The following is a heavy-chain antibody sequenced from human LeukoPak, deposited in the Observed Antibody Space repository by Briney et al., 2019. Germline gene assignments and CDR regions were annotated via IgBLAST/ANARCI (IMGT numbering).Heavy chain of an antibody. V-gene: IGHV1-18*01. Sequence: ASVKVSCKASGYTFTSYGISWVRQAPGQGLEWMGWISAYNGNTNYAQKLQGRVTMTTDTSTSTAYMELRSLRSDDTAVYYCVRPRAMGARASAFDIWGQGTMVTVSS. D-gene: IGHD1-26*01. CDR2: ISAYNGNT. CDR3: VRPRAMGARASAFDI. CDR1: GYTFTSYG. J-gene: IGHJ3*02.